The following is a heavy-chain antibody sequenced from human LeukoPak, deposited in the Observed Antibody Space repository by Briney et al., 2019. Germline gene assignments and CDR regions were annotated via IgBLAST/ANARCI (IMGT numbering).Heavy chain of an antibody. CDR2: LSTSSSYI. CDR1: GFTFNNYI. D-gene: IGHD3-16*01. Sequence: PGGSLRLSCAASGFTFNNYIMTWVRQAPGKGLEWVSSLSTSSSYIYYADSVKGRFTISRDNARNSLYLQMNSLRAEDTAVYYCARDNKGGVGSSGGVGYGGRGTRIIVTS. CDR3: ARDNKGGVGSSGGVGY. J-gene: IGHJ4*02. V-gene: IGHV3-21*01.